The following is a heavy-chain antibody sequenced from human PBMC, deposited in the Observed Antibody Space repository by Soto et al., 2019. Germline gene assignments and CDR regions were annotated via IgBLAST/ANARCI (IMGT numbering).Heavy chain of an antibody. V-gene: IGHV4-39*01. J-gene: IGHJ6*02. D-gene: IGHD1-7*01. Sequence: PSETLSLTCTVSGGSISSSSYYWGWIRQPPGKGLEWIGSIYYSGSTYYNPSLKSRVTISVDTSKNQFSLKLSSVTAADTAVYYCARHRATGTTDKGYGMDVWGQGTTVTVSS. CDR1: GGSISSSSYY. CDR2: IYYSGST. CDR3: ARHRATGTTDKGYGMDV.